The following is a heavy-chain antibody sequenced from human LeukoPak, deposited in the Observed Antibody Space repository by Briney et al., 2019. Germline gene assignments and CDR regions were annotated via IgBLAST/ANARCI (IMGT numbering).Heavy chain of an antibody. CDR1: GYTFTSYY. CDR2: INPSGGST. Sequence: ASVKVSCKASGYTFTSYYMHWVRQAPGQGLEWMGIINPSGGSTSYAQKSQGRVTMTRDTSTSTVYMELSSLRSEDTAVYYCARAGTTGYSSGWYRYDAFDIWGQGTMVTVSS. J-gene: IGHJ3*02. V-gene: IGHV1-46*01. D-gene: IGHD6-19*01. CDR3: ARAGTTGYSSGWYRYDAFDI.